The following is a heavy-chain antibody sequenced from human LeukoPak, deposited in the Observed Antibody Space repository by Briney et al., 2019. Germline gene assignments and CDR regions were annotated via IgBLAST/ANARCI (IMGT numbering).Heavy chain of an antibody. V-gene: IGHV3-9*01. J-gene: IGHJ3*02. D-gene: IGHD3-22*01. CDR2: ISWNSGSI. CDR3: AKDMDYYYDSSGYYSDAFDI. CDR1: GFTFDDYA. Sequence: PGRSLRLSCAASGFTFDDYAMHWVRQAPGKGLEWVSGISWNSGSIGYADSVKGRFTISRDNAKNSLYLQMNSLRAEDTALYYCAKDMDYYYDSSGYYSDAFDIWGQGTMVTVSS.